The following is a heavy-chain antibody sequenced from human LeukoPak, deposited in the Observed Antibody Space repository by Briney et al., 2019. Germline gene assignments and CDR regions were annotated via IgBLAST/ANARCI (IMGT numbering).Heavy chain of an antibody. CDR1: GGTFSSYA. CDR3: AIVVVVAAKGYFDY. J-gene: IGHJ4*02. Sequence: SVKVSCKASGGTFSSYAISWVRQAPGQGLEWMGGIIPIFGTANYAQKFQGRVTITTDESTSTAYMELSSLRSEDTAVYYCAIVVVVAAKGYFDYWGQGTLVTVSS. V-gene: IGHV1-69*05. D-gene: IGHD2-15*01. CDR2: IIPIFGTA.